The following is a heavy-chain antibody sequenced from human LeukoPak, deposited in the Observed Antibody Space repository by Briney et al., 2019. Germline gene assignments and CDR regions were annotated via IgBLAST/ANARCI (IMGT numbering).Heavy chain of an antibody. CDR3: ARDGDGSSFDY. Sequence: GGSLRLSCAASGFTFSSYWMSWVRQAPGKGLEWVANIKQDGSEKYYVDSVKGRFTISRDNAKNSLYLQMNSLGAEDTAVYYCARDGDGSSFDYWGQGTLVTVSS. V-gene: IGHV3-7*01. J-gene: IGHJ4*02. CDR1: GFTFSSYW. D-gene: IGHD2-15*01. CDR2: IKQDGSEK.